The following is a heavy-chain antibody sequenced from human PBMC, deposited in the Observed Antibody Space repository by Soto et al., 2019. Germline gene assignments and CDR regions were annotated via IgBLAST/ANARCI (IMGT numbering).Heavy chain of an antibody. D-gene: IGHD3-22*01. CDR3: AKEPPYYYGSSGYPDY. CDR1: GFTFSSYA. J-gene: IGHJ4*02. V-gene: IGHV3-23*01. Sequence: GGSLRLSCAASGFTFSSYAMSWVRQAPGKGLEWVSAISGSGGSTYYADSVKGRFTISRDNSKNTLYLQMNSLRAEDTAVYYCAKEPPYYYGSSGYPDYWGQGTLVTVSS. CDR2: ISGSGGST.